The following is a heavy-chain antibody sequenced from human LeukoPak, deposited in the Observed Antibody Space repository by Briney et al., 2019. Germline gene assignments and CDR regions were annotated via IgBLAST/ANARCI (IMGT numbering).Heavy chain of an antibody. Sequence: GGSLRLSCAASGFTVGSTYMSWVRQAPGKGLEWVSVFYSGDTTYYANSVKGRFTISRDNSKNMLYLQMNSLRAEDTAVYYCARRLLTGYYEFWGQGTLVTVSS. J-gene: IGHJ4*02. CDR1: GFTVGSTY. CDR3: ARRLLTGYYEF. V-gene: IGHV3-66*01. D-gene: IGHD3-9*01. CDR2: FYSGDTT.